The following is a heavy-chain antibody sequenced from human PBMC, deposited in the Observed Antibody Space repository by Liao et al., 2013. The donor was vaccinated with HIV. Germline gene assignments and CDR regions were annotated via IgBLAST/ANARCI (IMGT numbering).Heavy chain of an antibody. J-gene: IGHJ4*02. V-gene: IGHV4-61*02. CDR1: GGSISSGSYY. CDR3: ARGSLKSYYTLDY. D-gene: IGHD2-2*02. Sequence: QVQLQESGPGLVKPSQTLSLTCTVSGGSISSGSYYWSWIRQPAGKGLEWIGRIYTSGSTNYNPSLKSRVTISVDTSKNQFSLKLSSVTAADTAVYYCARGSLKSYYTLDYWGQGTLVTVSS. CDR2: IYTSGST.